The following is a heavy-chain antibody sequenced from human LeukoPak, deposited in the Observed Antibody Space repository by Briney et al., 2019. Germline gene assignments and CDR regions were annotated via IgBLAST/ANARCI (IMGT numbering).Heavy chain of an antibody. CDR1: GFTFSSYG. Sequence: GGSLRLSCAASGFTFSSYGMHWVRQAPGKGLEWVAVISYDGSNKYYADSVKGRFTISRDNSKNTLYLQMNSLRAEDTAVYYCARDTGDPVSNYYDSSGYDYWGQGTLVTVSS. J-gene: IGHJ4*02. D-gene: IGHD3-22*01. V-gene: IGHV3-30*03. CDR3: ARDTGDPVSNYYDSSGYDY. CDR2: ISYDGSNK.